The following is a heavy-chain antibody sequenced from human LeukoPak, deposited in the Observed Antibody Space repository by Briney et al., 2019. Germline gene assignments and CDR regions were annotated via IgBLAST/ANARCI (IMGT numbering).Heavy chain of an antibody. V-gene: IGHV4-38-2*02. Sequence: SETLSLTCTVSGYSISSGYYWGWIRQPPGKGLEWIGYIYYSGSTNYNPSLKSRVTISVDTSKNQFSLKLSSVTAADTAVYYCARGGSYYDYWGQGTLVTVSS. CDR2: IYYSGST. J-gene: IGHJ4*02. CDR3: ARGGSYYDY. CDR1: GYSISSGYY. D-gene: IGHD1-26*01.